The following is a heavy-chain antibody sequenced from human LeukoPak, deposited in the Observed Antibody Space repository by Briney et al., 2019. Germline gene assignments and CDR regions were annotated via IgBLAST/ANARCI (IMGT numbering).Heavy chain of an antibody. D-gene: IGHD3-10*01. CDR1: GYSFTSYW. J-gene: IGHJ6*03. CDR3: ARLRGSGSHYYYYMDV. Sequence: GESLQISCQGSGYSFTSYWIGWVRQLPGKGLEWMGIIYPGDSDTRYSPSFQGQVTISADKSISTAYLQWSSLKASDTAMYYCARLRGSGSHYYYYMDVWGKGTTVTVSS. CDR2: IYPGDSDT. V-gene: IGHV5-51*01.